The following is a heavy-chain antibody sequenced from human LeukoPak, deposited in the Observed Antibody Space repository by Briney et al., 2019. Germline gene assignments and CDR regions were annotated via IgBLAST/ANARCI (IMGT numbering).Heavy chain of an antibody. J-gene: IGHJ5*02. V-gene: IGHV1-46*01. CDR2: INPSGGST. CDR1: GYTFTSYY. D-gene: IGHD3-9*01. Sequence: GASVKVSCKASGYTFTSYYMHWVRQAPGQGLEWMGIINPSGGSTSYAQKFQGRVTMTRDTSISTAYMELSRLRSDDTAVYYCAREGKYYDILTGSLKYNWFDPWGQRTLVTVSS. CDR3: AREGKYYDILTGSLKYNWFDP.